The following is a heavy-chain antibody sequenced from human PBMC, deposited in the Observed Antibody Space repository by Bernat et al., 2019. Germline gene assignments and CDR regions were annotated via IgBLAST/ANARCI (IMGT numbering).Heavy chain of an antibody. D-gene: IGHD6-13*01. CDR2: IYYSGNT. V-gene: IGHV4-39*01. Sequence: QVQLQQWGAGLLKPSETLSLTCTVSGGSISSSAYYWGWIRQPPGKGLEWIGSIYYSGNTYYNPSLKSRVTISVDTSKNQFSLKLSSVTAADTAVYSCARLSSSYLDYWGRGTLVTVSS. CDR1: GGSISSSAYY. CDR3: ARLSSSYLDY. J-gene: IGHJ4*02.